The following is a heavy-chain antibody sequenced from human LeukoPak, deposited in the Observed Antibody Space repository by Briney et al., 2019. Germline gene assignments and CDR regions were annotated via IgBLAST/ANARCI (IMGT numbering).Heavy chain of an antibody. D-gene: IGHD1-7*01. CDR2: ISASGYST. CDR1: GFTFSSYA. CDR3: AKDVYNWNFYFDY. J-gene: IGHJ4*02. V-gene: IGHV3-23*01. Sequence: GGSLRLSCAASGFTFSSYAMSWVRQAPGKGLEWVSAISASGYSTYYADSVKGRFTISRDNSKRTLYLQMNSLRAEDTAIFYCAKDVYNWNFYFDYWGQGTLVTVSS.